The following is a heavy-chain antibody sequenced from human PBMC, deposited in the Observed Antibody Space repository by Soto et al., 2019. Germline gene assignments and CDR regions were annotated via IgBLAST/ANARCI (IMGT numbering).Heavy chain of an antibody. Sequence: GGSLRLSCAASGFTFSSYGMHWVRQAPGKGLEWVAVISYDGSNKYYADSVKGRFTISRDNSKNTLYLQMNSLRAEDTAVYYCAKDPESLHDYWGQGTLVTVSS. CDR2: ISYDGSNK. V-gene: IGHV3-30*18. D-gene: IGHD4-4*01. CDR3: AKDPESLHDY. J-gene: IGHJ4*02. CDR1: GFTFSSYG.